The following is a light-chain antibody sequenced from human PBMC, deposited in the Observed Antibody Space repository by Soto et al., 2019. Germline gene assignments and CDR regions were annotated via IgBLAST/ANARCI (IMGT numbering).Light chain of an antibody. CDR1: QSISSN. Sequence: IVMPQSPVTLSGSPGERATLSCMASQSISSNLAWYQQKPGRAPRLLIHGASSRATGIPARFSGSGSGTEFSLTISSLQSEDFADYYCQQYNNWPLPFGGGTKVEIK. J-gene: IGKJ4*01. CDR3: QQYNNWPLP. V-gene: IGKV3-15*01. CDR2: GAS.